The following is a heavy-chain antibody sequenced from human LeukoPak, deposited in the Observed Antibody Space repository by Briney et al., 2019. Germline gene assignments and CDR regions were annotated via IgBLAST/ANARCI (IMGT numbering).Heavy chain of an antibody. V-gene: IGHV3-66*01. CDR1: GFTVSTNY. Sequence: GGSLRLSCAASGFTVSTNYMSWVRQAPGKGLEWVSAIYSGGLTYDSDSVKDRFIISRDNSKNTLYLQMNSLRGEDTAVYYCARCTGFYYYMDVWGKGTTVTISS. D-gene: IGHD1-14*01. CDR2: IYSGGLT. J-gene: IGHJ6*03. CDR3: ARCTGFYYYMDV.